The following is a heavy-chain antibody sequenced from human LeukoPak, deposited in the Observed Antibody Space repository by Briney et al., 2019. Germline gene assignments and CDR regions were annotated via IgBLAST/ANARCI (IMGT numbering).Heavy chain of an antibody. CDR2: IKGSIT. V-gene: IGHV4-61*02. Sequence: PSETLSLTCTVSGGSISSDRFYWTWVRPTAGKGLEWIGRIKGSITNYNPSLKSRVNISVDTSTNQFSLKLNSLTAADTAVYYCARVPDWTYAADYWGQGTLVTVSS. CDR1: GGSISSDRFY. CDR3: ARVPDWTYAADY. J-gene: IGHJ4*02. D-gene: IGHD3/OR15-3a*01.